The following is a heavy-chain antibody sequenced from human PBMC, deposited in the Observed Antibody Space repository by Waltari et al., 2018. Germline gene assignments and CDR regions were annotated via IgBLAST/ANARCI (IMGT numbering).Heavy chain of an antibody. CDR2: INTNTGNP. V-gene: IGHV7-4-1*02. Sequence: QVQLVQSGAEVKKPGASVKVSCKASGYTFTSYGISWVRQAPGQGLEWMGWINTNTGNPTYAQGFTGRFVFSLDTSVSTAYLQISSLKAEDTAVYYCASPPSGWLRTHDEGRNYGMDVWGQGTTVTVSS. J-gene: IGHJ6*02. CDR3: ASPPSGWLRTHDEGRNYGMDV. D-gene: IGHD5-12*01. CDR1: GYTFTSYG.